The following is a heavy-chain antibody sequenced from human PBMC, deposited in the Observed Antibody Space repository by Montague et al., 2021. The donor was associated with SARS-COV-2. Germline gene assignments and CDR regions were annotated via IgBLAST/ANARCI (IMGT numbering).Heavy chain of an antibody. J-gene: IGHJ4*02. CDR1: GGSISSYY. V-gene: IGHV4-59*13. Sequence: SETLSLTCTVSGGSISSYYWNWIRQPPGKGLEWIGYMYYSCSTNYNPSLKSRGTLSVDTSKNQFSLKLSSVPAADTAVYYCASDFDYWGQGTLVTVSS. CDR3: ASDFDY. CDR2: MYYSCST.